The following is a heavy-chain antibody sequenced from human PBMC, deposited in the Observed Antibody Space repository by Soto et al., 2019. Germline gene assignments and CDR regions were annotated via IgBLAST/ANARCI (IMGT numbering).Heavy chain of an antibody. V-gene: IGHV1-18*01. CDR2: ISAYNGNT. CDR3: ARDPHDYGPTDAFDI. CDR1: GYTFTSYG. J-gene: IGHJ3*02. D-gene: IGHD4-17*01. Sequence: ASVNVSCKASGYTFTSYGISWVRQAPGQGLEWMGWISAYNGNTNYAQKLQGRVTMTTDTSTSTACMELRSLRSDDTAVYYCARDPHDYGPTDAFDIWGQGTMVTVSS.